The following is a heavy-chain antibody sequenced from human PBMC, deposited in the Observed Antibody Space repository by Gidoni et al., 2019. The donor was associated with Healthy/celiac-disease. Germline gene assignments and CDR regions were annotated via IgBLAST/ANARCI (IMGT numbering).Heavy chain of an antibody. CDR3: ASGIAAALPNFDY. Sequence: QVQLVESGGGVVQPGRSLRLSCAASGFNFSSYGMHWVRQAPGKGLEWVAVISYDGSNKYYADSVKGRFTISRDNSKNTLYLQMNSLRAEDTAVYYCASGIAAALPNFDYWGQGTLVTVSS. J-gene: IGHJ4*02. D-gene: IGHD6-13*01. V-gene: IGHV3-30*03. CDR2: ISYDGSNK. CDR1: GFNFSSYG.